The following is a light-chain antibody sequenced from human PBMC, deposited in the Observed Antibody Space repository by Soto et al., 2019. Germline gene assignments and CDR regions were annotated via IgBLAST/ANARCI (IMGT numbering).Light chain of an antibody. Sequence: SYELTLPSSLSVAPGQTARIPCGGDNIGTKSVHWYRQGPGQAPVLVVYDDASRPSGTPDRVSGSNSGNTATLTISRVEAGDEADYYCQVWDSDSEHYVFGGGTKVTVL. V-gene: IGLV3-21*02. CDR2: DDA. CDR3: QVWDSDSEHYV. J-gene: IGLJ1*01. CDR1: NIGTKS.